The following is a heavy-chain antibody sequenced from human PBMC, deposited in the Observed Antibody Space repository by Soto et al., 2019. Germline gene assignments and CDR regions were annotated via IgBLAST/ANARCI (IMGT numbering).Heavy chain of an antibody. V-gene: IGHV1-2*02. J-gene: IGHJ4*02. CDR2: INPNSGGT. CDR3: ARVAYYDSSGYYSFFGSAHFDY. CDR1: GYTFTGYY. D-gene: IGHD3-22*01. Sequence: ASVKVSCKASGYTFTGYYMHWVRQAPGQGLEWMGGINPNSGGTIYAQKFQGRVTITGDESTSTAYMELSSLRSEDTAVYYCARVAYYDSSGYYSFFGSAHFDYWGQGTLVTVSS.